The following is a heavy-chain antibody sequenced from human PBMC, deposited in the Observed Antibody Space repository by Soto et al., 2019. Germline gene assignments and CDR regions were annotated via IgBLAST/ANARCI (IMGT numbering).Heavy chain of an antibody. Sequence: SETLSLTCTVSGGSISSYYWSWIRQPPGKGLEWIGYIYYSGSTNYNPSLKSRVTISVDTSKNQFSLKLSSVTAADTAVYYCARASRYCSSTSCLYYFDYWGQGTLVTVSS. D-gene: IGHD2-2*01. CDR3: ARASRYCSSTSCLYYFDY. V-gene: IGHV4-59*01. CDR1: GGSISSYY. CDR2: IYYSGST. J-gene: IGHJ4*02.